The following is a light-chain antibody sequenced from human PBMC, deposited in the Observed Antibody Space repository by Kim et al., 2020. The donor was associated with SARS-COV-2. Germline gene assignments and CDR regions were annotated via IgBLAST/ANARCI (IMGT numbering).Light chain of an antibody. CDR3: QAWDSSASVV. J-gene: IGLJ2*01. V-gene: IGLV3-1*01. Sequence: VARGQTASMTGSGVRLGGKYSFWYQQKPGQSPLLSMYQDVKRPSGIPERFAGSNSGNTATLTISGTQPMDEADYYCQAWDSSASVVFGGGTQLTVL. CDR2: QDV. CDR1: RLGGKY.